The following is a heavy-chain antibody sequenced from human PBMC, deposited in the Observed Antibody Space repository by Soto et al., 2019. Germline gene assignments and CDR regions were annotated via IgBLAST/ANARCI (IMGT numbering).Heavy chain of an antibody. CDR1: GFTFSSYG. J-gene: IGHJ4*02. CDR2: IWYDGNNK. CDR3: AREHYYHDRSVYGPFDY. Sequence: GGSLKLSCAASGFTFSSYGMHWVRQAPGKGLEWVAVIWYDGNNKYYADSVKGRFTISRDNSKNTLYLQMNSLRAEDTAVYYCAREHYYHDRSVYGPFDYSCKGT. D-gene: IGHD3-22*01. V-gene: IGHV3-33*01.